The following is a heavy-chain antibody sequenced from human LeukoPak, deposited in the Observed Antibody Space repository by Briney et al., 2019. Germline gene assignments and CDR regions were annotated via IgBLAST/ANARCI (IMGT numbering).Heavy chain of an antibody. Sequence: GGSLRLSCAASGFSFNTYPMHWVRQAPGKGLEWVAVISNVGNNKYYADSVKGRFTISRDNSNNTLSLQMNGLRVKDTAVYYCARPDDSESFYRANHYWGRGTLVTVS. CDR3: ARPDDSESFYRANHY. V-gene: IGHV3-30*04. D-gene: IGHD3-10*01. J-gene: IGHJ4*02. CDR2: ISNVGNNK. CDR1: GFSFNTYP.